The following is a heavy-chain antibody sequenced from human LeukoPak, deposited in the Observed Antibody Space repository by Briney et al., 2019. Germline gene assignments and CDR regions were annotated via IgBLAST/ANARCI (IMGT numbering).Heavy chain of an antibody. CDR3: ARESGRGGYDIGL. CDR1: GCTFSSYA. D-gene: IGHD3-16*01. J-gene: IGHJ5*02. CDR2: ITYDGSNQ. V-gene: IGHV3-30-3*01. Sequence: GRSLRLSCAASGCTFSSYAMHWVRQAPGKGLEWVAIITYDGSNQYYADSVKGRFTISRDNSKNTLYLQMNSLRVEDTAAYFCARESGRGGYDIGLWGQGTLVTVSS.